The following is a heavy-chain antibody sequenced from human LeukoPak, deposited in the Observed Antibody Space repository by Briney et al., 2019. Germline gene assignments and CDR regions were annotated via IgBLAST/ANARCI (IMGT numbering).Heavy chain of an antibody. Sequence: SETLSLTCAVYGGSFSGHYWSWIRQPPGKGLEWIGEINHSGSTNYNPSLKSRVTISVDTSKNQFSLKLSSVTAADTAVYYYARAVVVVASTDFDYWGQGTLVTVSS. CDR3: ARAVVVVASTDFDY. CDR2: INHSGST. J-gene: IGHJ4*02. V-gene: IGHV4-34*01. D-gene: IGHD2-15*01. CDR1: GGSFSGHY.